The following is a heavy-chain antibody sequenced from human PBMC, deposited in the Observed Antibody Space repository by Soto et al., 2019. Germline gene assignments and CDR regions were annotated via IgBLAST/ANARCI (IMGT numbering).Heavy chain of an antibody. V-gene: IGHV4-59*01. CDR2: IYYSGST. J-gene: IGHJ4*02. CDR1: GGSISSYY. CDR3: ARSRGTTIFGVVIPRWFFDY. Sequence: PSETLSLTCTVSGGSISSYYWSWIRQPPGKGLEWIGYIYYSGSTNYNPSLKSRVTISVDTSKNQFSLKLSSVTAADTAVYYCARSRGTTIFGVVIPRWFFDYWCQGTLVTVSS. D-gene: IGHD3-3*01.